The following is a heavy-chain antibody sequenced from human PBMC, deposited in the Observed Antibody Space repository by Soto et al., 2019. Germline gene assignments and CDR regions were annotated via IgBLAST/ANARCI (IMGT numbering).Heavy chain of an antibody. J-gene: IGHJ4*02. V-gene: IGHV4-59*01. Sequence: XETLSLTCTVSDGSISNFYWSWIRQPPGKGLDWIGYISSSGNTNYNPSLKSRVSISVDTSKNQFSLNLTSVTAADTAVYYCARAPMVLTRSYFDYWGQGTPVTVSS. CDR3: ARAPMVLTRSYFDY. D-gene: IGHD3-22*01. CDR2: ISSSGNT. CDR1: DGSISNFY.